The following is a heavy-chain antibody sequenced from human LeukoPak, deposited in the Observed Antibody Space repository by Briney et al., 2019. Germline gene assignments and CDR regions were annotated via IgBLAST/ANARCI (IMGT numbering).Heavy chain of an antibody. J-gene: IGHJ3*02. CDR3: ARIAAAAGGAFDI. V-gene: IGHV4-39*01. D-gene: IGHD6-13*01. CDR1: GVSISSSSYY. CDR2: IYYSGST. Sequence: ASETLSLTCTVSGVSISSSSYYWGWIRQPPGKGLEWIGSIYYSGSTYYNPSLKSRVTISVDTSKNQFSLKLSSVTAADTAVYYCARIAAAAGGAFDIWGQGTMVTVSS.